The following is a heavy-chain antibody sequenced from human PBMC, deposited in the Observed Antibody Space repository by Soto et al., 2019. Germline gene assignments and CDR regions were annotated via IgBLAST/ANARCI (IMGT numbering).Heavy chain of an antibody. D-gene: IGHD5-12*01. J-gene: IGHJ4*02. V-gene: IGHV1-69*13. CDR3: ASQIYSFREVATLENWFDY. Sequence: GASVKVSCKASGGTFSSYAISWVRQAPGQGLEWMGGIIPIFGTANYAQKFQGRVTITADESTSTAYMELSSLRSEDTAVYYCASQIYSFREVATLENWFDYWGQGTLVTVSS. CDR2: IIPIFGTA. CDR1: GGTFSSYA.